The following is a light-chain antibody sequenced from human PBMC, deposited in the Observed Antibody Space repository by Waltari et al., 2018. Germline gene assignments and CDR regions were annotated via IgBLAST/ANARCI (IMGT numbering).Light chain of an antibody. CDR1: QTVLYSDNNNY. J-gene: IGKJ2*01. V-gene: IGKV4-1*01. Sequence: DIVMTQSPDSLAVSLGEKATINCKSSQTVLYSDNNNYLGWYQQKVVQPPKVLIKWASTRESGVPDRFSGSGSGTDFTLTINNLQAEDVAIYYCQQYFGTPVTFGQGTKLEIK. CDR2: WAS. CDR3: QQYFGTPVT.